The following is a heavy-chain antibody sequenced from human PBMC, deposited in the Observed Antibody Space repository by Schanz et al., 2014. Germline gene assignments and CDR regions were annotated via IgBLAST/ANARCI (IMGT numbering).Heavy chain of an antibody. V-gene: IGHV3-33*01. J-gene: IGHJ4*02. CDR3: ARDSRPNYDFLTAYYSIDY. Sequence: QVQLVESGGGVVQPGGSLRLSCAASGFIFSNYGMHWVRQAPGKGLEWVAVIWSDGSGKYYADSVKGRFTISRDNAKNTLYLQMNSLRAEDTAVYYCARDSRPNYDFLTAYYSIDYWGQGTLVTVSS. CDR2: IWSDGSGK. CDR1: GFIFSNYG. D-gene: IGHD3-9*01.